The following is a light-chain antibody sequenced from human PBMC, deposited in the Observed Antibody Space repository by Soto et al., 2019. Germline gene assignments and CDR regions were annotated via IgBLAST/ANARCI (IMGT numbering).Light chain of an antibody. CDR1: QSVSSY. V-gene: IGKV3-11*01. CDR3: QQYNTYPWT. CDR2: DAS. J-gene: IGKJ1*01. Sequence: EIVLTQSPATLSLSPGERATLSCRASQSVSSYIAWYQQKPGQAPRLLIYDASNRATGVPVRFSGSGSGTDFTLTISSLEPEDFAIYYCQQYNTYPWTFGQGTRVEI.